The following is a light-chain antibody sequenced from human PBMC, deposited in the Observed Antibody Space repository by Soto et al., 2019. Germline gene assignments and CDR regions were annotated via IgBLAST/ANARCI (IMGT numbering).Light chain of an antibody. CDR3: SSYTSSSTWV. J-gene: IGLJ3*02. V-gene: IGLV2-14*01. CDR1: SSDVGAYNY. Sequence: QSVLTQPASVSGSPGQSITISCTGTSSDVGAYNYVSWYQQHPGKAPKLMIYEVSNRPSGVSNRFSASKSANTASLTISGLQAEDEADYYCSSYTSSSTWVFGGGTKLTVL. CDR2: EVS.